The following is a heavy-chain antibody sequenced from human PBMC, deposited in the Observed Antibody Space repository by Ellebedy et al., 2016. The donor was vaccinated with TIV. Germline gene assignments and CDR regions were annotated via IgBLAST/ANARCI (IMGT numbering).Heavy chain of an antibody. CDR1: GGSISSYY. Sequence: MPGGSLRLSCTVSGGSISSYYWSWIRQPPGKGLEWIGYIYYSGSTNYNPSLKSRVTISVDTSKNQFPLKLSSVTAADTAVYYCARDGVAAAGYYYYGMDVWGQGTTVTVSS. CDR2: IYYSGST. CDR3: ARDGVAAAGYYYYGMDV. V-gene: IGHV4-59*12. D-gene: IGHD6-13*01. J-gene: IGHJ6*02.